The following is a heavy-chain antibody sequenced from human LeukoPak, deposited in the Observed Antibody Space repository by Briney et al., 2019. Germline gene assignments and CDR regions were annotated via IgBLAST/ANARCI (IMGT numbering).Heavy chain of an antibody. D-gene: IGHD3-10*01. Sequence: PGGSLRLSCAASGFTFSSYSMNWVRQAPGKGLEWVSSISSSSSYIYYADSVKGRFTISRDNAKNSLYLQMNSLRAEDTAVYYCARSPRGDYYMDVWGKGTTVTISS. CDR2: ISSSSSYI. V-gene: IGHV3-21*01. CDR3: ARSPRGDYYMDV. CDR1: GFTFSSYS. J-gene: IGHJ6*03.